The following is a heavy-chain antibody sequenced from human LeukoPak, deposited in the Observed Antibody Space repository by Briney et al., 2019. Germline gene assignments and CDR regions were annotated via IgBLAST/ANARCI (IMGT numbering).Heavy chain of an antibody. CDR1: GGSFSGYY. J-gene: IGHJ4*02. Sequence: SETLSLTCAVYGGSFSGYYWSWLRQPPGKGLEWLGEINHSGSTNYNPSLKSRVTISVDTSKNQFSLKLSSVTAADTAVYYCARDWGVDYGGNSIYYFDYWGQGTLVTVSS. CDR3: ARDWGVDYGGNSIYYFDY. CDR2: INHSGST. V-gene: IGHV4-34*01. D-gene: IGHD4-23*01.